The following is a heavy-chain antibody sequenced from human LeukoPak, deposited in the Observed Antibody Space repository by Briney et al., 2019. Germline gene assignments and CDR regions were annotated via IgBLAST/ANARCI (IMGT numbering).Heavy chain of an antibody. Sequence: ASVKVSCKAFGYSLTKYYVHWVRQAPGQGLEWMGWINPNSGGTNYAQKLQGRVTMTRDTSISTAYMELSRLRSDDTAVYYCARVWVAARAQDYYYYMDVWGKGTTVPVSS. D-gene: IGHD6-6*01. CDR3: ARVWVAARAQDYYYYMDV. CDR2: INPNSGGT. V-gene: IGHV1-2*02. J-gene: IGHJ6*03. CDR1: GYSLTKYY.